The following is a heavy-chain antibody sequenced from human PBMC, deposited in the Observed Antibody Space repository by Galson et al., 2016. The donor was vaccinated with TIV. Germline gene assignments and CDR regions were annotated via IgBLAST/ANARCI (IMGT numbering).Heavy chain of an antibody. D-gene: IGHD3-16*01. CDR3: ARATASVFGRIMTLDS. Sequence: CAISGDSVSSNSAAWNWLSQSPSRRLEWLGWTFYRSKWHNDYEPSVKSRITINPNTSKNQFSLQLNPVTPEDTAVYYCARATASVFGRIMTLDSWGQGTLVTVSS. CDR1: GDSVSSNSAA. J-gene: IGHJ4*02. V-gene: IGHV6-1*01. CDR2: TFYRSKWHN.